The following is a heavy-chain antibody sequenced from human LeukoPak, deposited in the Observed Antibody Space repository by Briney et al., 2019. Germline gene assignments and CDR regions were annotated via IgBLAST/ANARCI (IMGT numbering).Heavy chain of an antibody. V-gene: IGHV1-2*04. D-gene: IGHD1-26*01. CDR2: INPNSGGT. CDR1: GYTFADYF. Sequence: ASVKVSCKGFGYTFADYFIHWVRQAPGQGVEWMGRINPNSGGTEYTPKFQGWVTMTRDTSISTAYVEVSRLISDDTAVYYCARDVTSTPNWEFDYWGQGTLVIVSS. CDR3: ARDVTSTPNWEFDY. J-gene: IGHJ4*02.